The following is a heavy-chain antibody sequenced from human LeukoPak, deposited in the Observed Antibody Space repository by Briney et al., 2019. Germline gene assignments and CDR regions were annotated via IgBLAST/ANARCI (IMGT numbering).Heavy chain of an antibody. CDR2: IIPILGIA. D-gene: IGHD3-22*01. CDR1: GYTFTSYY. J-gene: IGHJ4*02. CDR3: ARDRDYYDSSGYYFDY. Sequence: GASVKVSCKASGYTFTSYYMHWVRQAPGQGLEWMGRIIPILGIANYAQKFQGRVTITADKSTSTAYMELSSLRSEDTAVYYCARDRDYYDSSGYYFDYWGQGTLVTVSS. V-gene: IGHV1-69*04.